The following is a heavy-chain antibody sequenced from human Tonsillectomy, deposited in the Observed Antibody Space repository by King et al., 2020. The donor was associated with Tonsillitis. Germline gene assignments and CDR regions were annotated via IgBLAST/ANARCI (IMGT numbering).Heavy chain of an antibody. J-gene: IGHJ2*01. V-gene: IGHV4-59*08. CDR2: IYYSGTT. D-gene: IGHD3-10*01. CDR1: GSISGSY. Sequence: QLQESGPGLVKPSETLSLTCTVSGSISGSYWSWIRQPPGKGLEWIGYIYYSGTTNYNPSLRSRVTISVDTAKNQFPLKMSSVTAADTAVYYCARLDYFGSGSYWYLDLWGRGILVRVSS. CDR3: ARLDYFGSGSYWYLDL.